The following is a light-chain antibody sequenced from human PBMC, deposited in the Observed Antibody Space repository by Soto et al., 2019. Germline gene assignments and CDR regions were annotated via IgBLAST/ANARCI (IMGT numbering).Light chain of an antibody. J-gene: IGLJ3*02. V-gene: IGLV2-14*01. CDR2: EVS. CDR1: GSDIGRYDF. Sequence: QSALTQPASVSGSPGQSITISCTGTGSDIGRYDFVSWFQQHPGKVPKLVIYEVSNRPSGVSNRFSGSKSGNTASLTISGLQAEDEADYYCNSYTSSRTLVFGGGTKLTVL. CDR3: NSYTSSRTLV.